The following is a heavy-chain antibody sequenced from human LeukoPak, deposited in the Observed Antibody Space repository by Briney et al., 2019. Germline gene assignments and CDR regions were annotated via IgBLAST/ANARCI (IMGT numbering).Heavy chain of an antibody. CDR1: GGTFSSYA. D-gene: IGHD2-15*01. CDR3: ASYCSGGSCYSALDY. CDR2: IIPIFGTA. Sequence: GSSVKVSCKASGGTFSSYAISWVRQAPGQGLEWMGGIIPIFGTANYAQKFQGRVTITTDESTSTAYMELSSRRSEDTAVYYCASYCSGGSCYSALDYWGQGTLVTVSP. V-gene: IGHV1-69*05. J-gene: IGHJ4*02.